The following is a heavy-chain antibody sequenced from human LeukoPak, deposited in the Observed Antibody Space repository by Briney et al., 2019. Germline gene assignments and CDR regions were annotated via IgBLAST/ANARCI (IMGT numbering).Heavy chain of an antibody. V-gene: IGHV1-2*02. CDR1: GYTFTGYY. CDR3: AREYYYDRSGYLLDY. D-gene: IGHD3-22*01. J-gene: IGHJ4*02. CDR2: INPNSGGT. Sequence: ASVTVSCKASGYTFTGYYMHWVRQAPGQGLEWMGWINPNSGGTNYAQTFQGRVTVTRDTSISTAYMELSRLRSDDTAVYYCAREYYYDRSGYLLDYWGQGTLVTVSS.